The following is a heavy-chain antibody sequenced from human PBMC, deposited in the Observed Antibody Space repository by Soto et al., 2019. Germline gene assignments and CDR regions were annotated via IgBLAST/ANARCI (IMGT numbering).Heavy chain of an antibody. CDR3: ARHMVRGVPTTLYYYYYGMDV. J-gene: IGHJ6*02. V-gene: IGHV3-23*01. D-gene: IGHD3-10*01. CDR1: GFTFSSYA. Sequence: PGGSLRLSCAASGFTFSSYAMSWVRQAPGKGLEWVSAISGDGGNKYYADSVKGRFTISRDNSKNTLYLQMNSLRAEDTAVYYCARHMVRGVPTTLYYYYYGMDVWGQGTTVTVSS. CDR2: ISGDGGNK.